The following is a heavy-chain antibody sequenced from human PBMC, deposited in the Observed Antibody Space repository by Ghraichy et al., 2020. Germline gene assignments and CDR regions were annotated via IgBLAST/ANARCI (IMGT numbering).Heavy chain of an antibody. V-gene: IGHV3-30*04. CDR1: GLIFDTYA. D-gene: IGHD2-8*01. CDR2: ISYDGSEK. Sequence: GGSLRLSCAASGLIFDTYAMHWVRQAPGKGLEWVALISYDGSEKYYADSVKGRFTISRDNSKATLFLQMSSLRDEDTAVYYCARVLYSTGWNGVYDYWGQGTLVTVSS. J-gene: IGHJ4*02. CDR3: ARVLYSTGWNGVYDY.